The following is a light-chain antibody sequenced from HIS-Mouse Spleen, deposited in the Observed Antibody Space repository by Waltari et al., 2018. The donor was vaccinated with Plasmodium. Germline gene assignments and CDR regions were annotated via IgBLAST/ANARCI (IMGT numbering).Light chain of an antibody. CDR2: GAS. Sequence: ELVMTQSPATLSVSPGQRATLSCKASQSVSINLAWYQQKPGQAPRLLIYGASTRATGIPARFSGSGSGTEFTLTISSLQSEDFAVYYCQQYNNWSFTFGPGTKVDIK. V-gene: IGKV3-15*01. CDR1: QSVSIN. CDR3: QQYNNWSFT. J-gene: IGKJ3*01.